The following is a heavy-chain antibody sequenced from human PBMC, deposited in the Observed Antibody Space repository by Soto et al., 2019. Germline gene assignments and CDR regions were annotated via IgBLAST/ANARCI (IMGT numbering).Heavy chain of an antibody. CDR1: GFTFSSYG. V-gene: IGHV3-33*01. CDR3: ARVSYSSGLYYFDY. J-gene: IGHJ4*02. D-gene: IGHD6-19*01. CDR2: IWYDGSNK. Sequence: GGSLRLSCAASGFTFSSYGMHWVRQAPGKGLEWVAVIWYDGSNKYYADSVKGRITISRDNSKNTLYLQMNSLRAEDTAVYYCARVSYSSGLYYFDYWGQGTLVTVSS.